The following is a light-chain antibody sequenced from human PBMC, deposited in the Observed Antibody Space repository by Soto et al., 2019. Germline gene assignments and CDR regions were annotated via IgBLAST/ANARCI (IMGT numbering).Light chain of an antibody. CDR2: GND. CDR1: SSNIGAGYD. CDR3: QSYDSRLSGYV. J-gene: IGLJ1*01. V-gene: IGLV1-40*01. Sequence: QSVLTQAPSVSGAPGQRVTISCTGSSSNIGAGYDVHWYQQLPGIAPKPLIYGNDNRPSGVPDRFSGSKSGTSASLAITGLQAEDEADYYCQSYDSRLSGYVFGTGTKVTV.